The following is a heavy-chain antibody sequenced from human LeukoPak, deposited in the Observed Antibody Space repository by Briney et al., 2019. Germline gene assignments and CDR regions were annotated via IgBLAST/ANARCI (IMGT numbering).Heavy chain of an antibody. V-gene: IGHV1-69*05. Sequence: SVKVSCKASGGTFRSYAISWVRQVPGQGLEWMGRIIPIFGTRNYAQKFQGRVTIITDESTSTAYMELSSLRSEDTAVYYCARDTRRQSSSGYYLMDAFDIWGQGTMVTVSS. CDR2: IIPIFGTR. D-gene: IGHD3-22*01. CDR1: GGTFRSYA. J-gene: IGHJ3*02. CDR3: ARDTRRQSSSGYYLMDAFDI.